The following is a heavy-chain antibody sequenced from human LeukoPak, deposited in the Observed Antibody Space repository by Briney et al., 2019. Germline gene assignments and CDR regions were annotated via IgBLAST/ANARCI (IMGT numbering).Heavy chain of an antibody. V-gene: IGHV1-69*13. CDR3: ARAPYDFWSGSTRYYFDY. CDR2: IIPIFGTA. Sequence: GASVKVSWKASGGTFSSYAISWVRQAPGQGLEWMGGIIPIFGTANYAQKFQGRITITADESTSTAYMELSSLRSEDTAVYYCARAPYDFWSGSTRYYFDYWGQGTLVTVSS. D-gene: IGHD3-3*01. J-gene: IGHJ4*02. CDR1: GGTFSSYA.